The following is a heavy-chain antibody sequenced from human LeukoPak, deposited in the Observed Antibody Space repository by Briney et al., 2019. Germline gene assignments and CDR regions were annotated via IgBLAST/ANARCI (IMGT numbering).Heavy chain of an antibody. J-gene: IGHJ4*02. V-gene: IGHV3-21*01. CDR3: AAFGGISSFDY. D-gene: IGHD2-8*02. CDR1: GFTFSSYS. Sequence: SGGSLRLSCAASGFTFSSYSMNRVRQAPGKGLEWVSSISSSSSYIYYADSVKGRFTISRDNAKNSLYLQMNSLRAEDTAVYYCAAFGGISSFDYWGQGTLVTVSS. CDR2: ISSSSSYI.